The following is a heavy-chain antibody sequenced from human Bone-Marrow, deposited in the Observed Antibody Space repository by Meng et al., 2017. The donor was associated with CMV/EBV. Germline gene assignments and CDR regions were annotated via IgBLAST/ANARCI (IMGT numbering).Heavy chain of an antibody. V-gene: IGHV1-46*01. D-gene: IGHD6-19*01. J-gene: IGHJ4*02. CDR2: INPSGGST. Sequence: ASVKVSCKASGYTFTSYYMHWVRQAPGQGLEWMGMINPSGGSTSYAQKFQGRVTMTRDTSTSTVYMELSSLRSEGTAVYYCARDLKQSLVHGITIDYWGQGTLVTVSS. CDR1: GYTFTSYY. CDR3: ARDLKQSLVHGITIDY.